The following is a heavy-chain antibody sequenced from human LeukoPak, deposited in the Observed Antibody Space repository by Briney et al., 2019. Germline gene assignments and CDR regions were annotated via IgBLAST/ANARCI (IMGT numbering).Heavy chain of an antibody. CDR1: GFIFTTYS. V-gene: IGHV3-21*01. Sequence: GGSLRLSCAASGFIFTTYSVDWVRQAPGKGLEWVSSISSSSTYISYADSVEGRFTISRDNAKNSLYLQMNSLRAEDTALYYCARVFSGNYYSGFDYWGQGTLVTVSS. D-gene: IGHD3-10*01. CDR2: ISSSSTYI. CDR3: ARVFSGNYYSGFDY. J-gene: IGHJ4*02.